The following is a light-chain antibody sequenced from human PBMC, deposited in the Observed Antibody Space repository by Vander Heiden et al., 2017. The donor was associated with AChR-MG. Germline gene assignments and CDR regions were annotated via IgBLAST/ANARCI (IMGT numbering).Light chain of an antibody. V-gene: IGKV3-20*01. CDR3: HQYGSSPLT. Sequence: EIVLTHSPGTLSLSPGERASHSCRASQSVSSSYLAWYQQKPGQAPRLLIYGASSRATGIPDRFSGSGSGTDFTLTISRLEPEDFAVYSCHQYGSSPLTFGGGTEVEIK. CDR1: QSVSSSY. CDR2: GAS. J-gene: IGKJ4*01.